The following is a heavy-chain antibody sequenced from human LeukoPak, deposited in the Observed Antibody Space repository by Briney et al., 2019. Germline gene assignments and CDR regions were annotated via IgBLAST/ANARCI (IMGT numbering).Heavy chain of an antibody. J-gene: IGHJ4*02. Sequence: PGGSLRLSCAASEFTFSSYAMSWVRQAPGKGLEWVSAISGSGGSTYFADSVKGRFTISRDNSKNTLYLQMNSLRAEDTAVYYCAKEVPNSGSSPCGYWGQGTLVTVSS. V-gene: IGHV3-23*01. D-gene: IGHD1-26*01. CDR1: EFTFSSYA. CDR2: ISGSGGST. CDR3: AKEVPNSGSSPCGY.